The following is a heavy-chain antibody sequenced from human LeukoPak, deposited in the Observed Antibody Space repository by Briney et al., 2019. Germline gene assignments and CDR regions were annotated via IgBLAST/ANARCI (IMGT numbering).Heavy chain of an antibody. V-gene: IGHV3-30*18. J-gene: IGHJ6*03. Sequence: PGGSLRLSSAASGFTFRSYGIHWVRQAPGKGLEWVGVISYDGSNKNYADSVKGRFTISRDNSKNTVYLQMNSLRAEDTAVYYCAKDRGAVAGVMDVWGKGTTVTVSS. CDR1: GFTFRSYG. CDR2: ISYDGSNK. CDR3: AKDRGAVAGVMDV. D-gene: IGHD6-19*01.